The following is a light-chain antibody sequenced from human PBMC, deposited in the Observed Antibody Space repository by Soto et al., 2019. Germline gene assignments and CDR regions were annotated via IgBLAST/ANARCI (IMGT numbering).Light chain of an antibody. CDR2: AAS. V-gene: IGKV1-12*01. CDR1: QAISTW. CDR3: QQANRFPRT. J-gene: IGKJ1*01. Sequence: DIQMTQSPSSVSASVGDRVTITCRASQAISTWLAWYQQKPGKAPKLLIYAASNLQTGVPSRFSGSGSGTDFTLTISSLQPEEFATYYCQQANRFPRTFGQGTKVEIK.